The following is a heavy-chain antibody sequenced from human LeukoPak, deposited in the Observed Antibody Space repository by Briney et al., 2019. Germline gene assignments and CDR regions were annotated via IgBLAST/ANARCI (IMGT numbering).Heavy chain of an antibody. CDR3: ARAKRYSHVDY. J-gene: IGHJ4*02. CDR1: GFTFSSYA. V-gene: IGHV3-30-3*01. D-gene: IGHD5-18*01. CDR2: ISNDGSNK. Sequence: PGGSLRLSCAASGFTFSSYAMHWVRQAPGKGLEWVAVISNDGSNKYYADSVKGRFTISRDNSKNTLYLQTNSLRAEDTAVYYCARAKRYSHVDYWGQGTLVTVSS.